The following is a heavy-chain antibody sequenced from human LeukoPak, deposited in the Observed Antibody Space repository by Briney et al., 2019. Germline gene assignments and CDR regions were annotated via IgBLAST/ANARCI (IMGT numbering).Heavy chain of an antibody. Sequence: GGSLRLSCAASGFTFSNYNMHWVRQAPGKGLEWLSYISTSSGTIYYADSVKGRFTISRDNAKNSLYLQMNSLRAEDTAVYYCARDAEYSSSRFLDYWGQGTLVTVSS. D-gene: IGHD6-6*01. J-gene: IGHJ4*02. CDR1: GFTFSNYN. CDR2: ISTSSGTI. CDR3: ARDAEYSSSRFLDY. V-gene: IGHV3-48*01.